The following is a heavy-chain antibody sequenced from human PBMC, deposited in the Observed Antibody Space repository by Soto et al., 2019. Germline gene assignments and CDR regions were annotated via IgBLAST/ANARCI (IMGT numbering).Heavy chain of an antibody. CDR3: GGGGEPLSYYGLEV. J-gene: IGHJ6*04. D-gene: IGHD6-25*01. Sequence: SVTLPLTXSVSGSSVRSWNHFLSWIRRPKGRALEWLGYRYSTGVTNYSPSLQSRVRMSVETCRNKCSLNLTSLHAADTAVYDCGGGGEPLSYYGLEVCRKGSTGTV. V-gene: IGHV4-61*01. CDR1: GSSVRSWNHF. CDR2: RYSTGVT.